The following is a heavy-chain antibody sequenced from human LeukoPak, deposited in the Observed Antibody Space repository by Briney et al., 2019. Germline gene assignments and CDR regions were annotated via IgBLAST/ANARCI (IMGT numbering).Heavy chain of an antibody. V-gene: IGHV3-53*05. D-gene: IGHD4-17*01. CDR2: IYSGGST. CDR3: ARDPTTVSNEAQYYFDY. Sequence: GGSLRLSCAASGFTVSSNYMSWVRQAPGKGLEWVSVIYSGGSTYYADSVKGRFTISRDNSKNTMYLQMNSLRVEDTAVYYCARDPTTVSNEAQYYFDYWGQGTLVTVSS. CDR1: GFTVSSNY. J-gene: IGHJ4*02.